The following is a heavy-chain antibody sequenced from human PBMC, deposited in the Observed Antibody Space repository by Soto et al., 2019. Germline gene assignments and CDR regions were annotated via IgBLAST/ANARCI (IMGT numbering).Heavy chain of an antibody. CDR1: GGSISSYR. CDR3: GRESGETWDYEAS. CDR2: LNTYGNT. Sequence: PSETLSLTCTVSGGSISSYRWSWIRQPAGKGLEWIGRLNTYGNTHYNPSLKSRVTVSVDTSRNQFFLTLRSVTAADSAVYHCGRESGETWDYEASWGQGTPVTGLL. V-gene: IGHV4-4*07. J-gene: IGHJ5*02. D-gene: IGHD1-7*01.